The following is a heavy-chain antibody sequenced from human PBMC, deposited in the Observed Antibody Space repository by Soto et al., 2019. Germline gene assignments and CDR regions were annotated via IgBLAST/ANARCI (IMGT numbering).Heavy chain of an antibody. CDR3: AKDIFQIFTMVPHAFDI. CDR1: GFTFDDYA. D-gene: IGHD3-10*01. V-gene: IGHV3-9*01. CDR2: ISWNSGSI. J-gene: IGHJ3*02. Sequence: GGSLRLSCAASGFTFDDYAMHWVRQAPGKGLEWVSGISWNSGSIGYADSVKGRFTISRDNAKNSLYLQMNSLRAEDTALYYCAKDIFQIFTMVPHAFDIWSQGTMVTVSS.